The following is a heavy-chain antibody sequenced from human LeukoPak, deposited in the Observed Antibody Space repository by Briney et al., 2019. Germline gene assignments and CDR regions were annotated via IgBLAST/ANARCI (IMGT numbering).Heavy chain of an antibody. CDR1: GGTFSSYA. D-gene: IGHD5-24*01. V-gene: IGHV1-69*04. Sequence: SVKVSCKASGGTFSSYAISWVRQAPGQGLEWMGRIIPILGIANYAQKFQGRVTITADKSTSTAYMELSSLRSEDTAVYYCARARDGYNYDYWGQGTLVTVSS. CDR3: ARARDGYNYDY. CDR2: IIPILGIA. J-gene: IGHJ4*02.